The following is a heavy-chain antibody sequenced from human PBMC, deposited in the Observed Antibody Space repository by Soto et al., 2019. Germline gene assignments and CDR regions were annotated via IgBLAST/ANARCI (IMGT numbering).Heavy chain of an antibody. V-gene: IGHV1-46*01. D-gene: IGHD4-17*01. CDR3: ARAEALYGEQRVYGMDV. CDR1: GYTFTSYY. CDR2: INPSGGST. J-gene: IGHJ6*02. Sequence: QVQLVQSGAEVKKPGASVKVSCKASGYTFTSYYMHWVRQAPGQGLEWMGIINPSGGSTSYAQKFQGRVTMTRDTSTSTVYMELSSLRSEDTAVYYCARAEALYGEQRVYGMDVWGQGTTVTVSS.